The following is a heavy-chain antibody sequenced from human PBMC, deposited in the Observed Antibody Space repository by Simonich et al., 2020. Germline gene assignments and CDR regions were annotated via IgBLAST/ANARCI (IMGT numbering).Heavy chain of an antibody. CDR3: ARVPGIYYYYGMDV. CDR2: INPNSGGT. D-gene: IGHD3-10*01. CDR1: GYTFTGYY. Sequence: GAEVKKPGASVKVSCKASGYTFTGYYMHWVRQAPGQGLEWMGRINPNSGGTNYAQKFQGRVTMTRDTSISTAYMELSRLGSDDTAVYYCARVPGIYYYYGMDVWGQGTTVTVSS. V-gene: IGHV1-2*06. J-gene: IGHJ6*02.